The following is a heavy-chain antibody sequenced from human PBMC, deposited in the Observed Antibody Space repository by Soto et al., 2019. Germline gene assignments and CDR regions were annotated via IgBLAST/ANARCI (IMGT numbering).Heavy chain of an antibody. CDR3: AKDREDTTMAFDN. Sequence: QVDLVESGGGVVQPGRPLRLSCAASGFSFSSHGMHWVRQGPGKGLEWLAVITHAGVTTYYAYSVKGRFSVSRDNAKNTLYLQMNSLGAEDTAQYSCAKDREDTTMAFDNWGQGTLVTVSS. D-gene: IGHD5-18*01. CDR2: ITHAGVTT. J-gene: IGHJ4*02. CDR1: GFSFSSHG. V-gene: IGHV3-30*18.